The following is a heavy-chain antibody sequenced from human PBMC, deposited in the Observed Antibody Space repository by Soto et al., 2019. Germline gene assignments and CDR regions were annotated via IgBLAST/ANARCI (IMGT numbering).Heavy chain of an antibody. V-gene: IGHV4-4*02. CDR2: IFHSGST. D-gene: IGHD1-26*01. J-gene: IGHJ4*02. Sequence: QVQLQESGPGLVKPSGTLSLTCAVSGGSIRSNNRWSWVRQPPGKGLEWIGEIFHSGSTNYNPSLTTRVTISVDKSKNQFSLKLSSVTAADPAVYYCARVYSGSYSDYWGQGTLVTVSS. CDR3: ARVYSGSYSDY. CDR1: GGSIRSNNR.